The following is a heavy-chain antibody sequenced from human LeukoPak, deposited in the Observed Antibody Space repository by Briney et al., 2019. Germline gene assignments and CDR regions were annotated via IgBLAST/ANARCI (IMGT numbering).Heavy chain of an antibody. J-gene: IGHJ4*02. CDR1: GFTFSSYA. D-gene: IGHD3-22*01. Sequence: GRSLRLSCAASGFTFSSYAMHWVRQAPGKGLEWVAVISYDGSNKYYADSVKGQFAISRDNSKNTLYLQMNSLRAEDTAVYYCARGNGSSGYYYLFDYWGQGTLVTVSS. CDR3: ARGNGSSGYYYLFDY. V-gene: IGHV3-30*09. CDR2: ISYDGSNK.